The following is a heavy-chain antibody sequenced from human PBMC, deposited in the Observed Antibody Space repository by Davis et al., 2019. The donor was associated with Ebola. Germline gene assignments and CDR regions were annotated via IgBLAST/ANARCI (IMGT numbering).Heavy chain of an antibody. CDR1: GFTFSSYS. J-gene: IGHJ5*02. CDR3: ARDLTTVTTSWFDP. Sequence: GGSLRLSCAASGFTFSSYSMNWVRQAPGKGLEWVANIKQDGSEKYYVDSVKGRFTISRDNAKNSLYLQMNSLRAEDTAVYYCARDLTTVTTSWFDPWGQGTLVTVSS. CDR2: IKQDGSEK. D-gene: IGHD4-17*01. V-gene: IGHV3-7*01.